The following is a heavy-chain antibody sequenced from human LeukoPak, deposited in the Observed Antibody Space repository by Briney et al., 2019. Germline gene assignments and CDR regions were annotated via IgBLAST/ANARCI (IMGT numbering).Heavy chain of an antibody. CDR1: GDSISSYY. J-gene: IGHJ4*02. CDR3: ARSLYWYDRFDY. V-gene: IGHV4-4*07. CDR2: IYTSGST. D-gene: IGHD3-22*01. Sequence: SETLSLTCTASGDSISSYYWSWIRQPAGKGLEWIGRIYTSGSTNYNPSLKSRVTMSVDTSKNQFSLKLSSVTAADTAVYYCARSLYWYDRFDYWGQGTLVTVSS.